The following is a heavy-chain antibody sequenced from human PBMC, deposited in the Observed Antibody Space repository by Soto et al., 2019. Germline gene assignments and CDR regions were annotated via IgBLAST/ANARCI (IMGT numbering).Heavy chain of an antibody. J-gene: IGHJ4*02. CDR1: GGSISSSSYY. CDR3: ARHPGYNWNFIDY. D-gene: IGHD1-20*01. Sequence: PSETLSLTCTVSGGSISSSSYYWGWIRQPPGKVLEWIGSIYYSGSTYYNPSLKSRVTISVDTFKNQFSLKLSSVTAADTAVYYCARHPGYNWNFIDYWGQGTLVTVSS. V-gene: IGHV4-39*01. CDR2: IYYSGST.